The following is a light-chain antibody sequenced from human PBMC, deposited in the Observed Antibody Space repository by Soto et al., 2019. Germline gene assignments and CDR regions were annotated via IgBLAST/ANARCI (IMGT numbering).Light chain of an antibody. CDR3: CSYAGSYTFDYV. CDR1: SSDVGGYNY. CDR2: DVS. V-gene: IGLV2-11*01. Sequence: QSVLTQPRSVSGSPGQSVTISCTGISSDVGGYNYVSWYQQHPGKAPKLMIYDVSMRPSGVPDRFSGSKSGNTASLTISGLQAEDEADYYCCSYAGSYTFDYVFGTGTKLTVL. J-gene: IGLJ1*01.